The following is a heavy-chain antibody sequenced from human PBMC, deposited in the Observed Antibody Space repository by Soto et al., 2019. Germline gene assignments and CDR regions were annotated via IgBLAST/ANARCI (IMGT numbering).Heavy chain of an antibody. CDR3: AKDEISKTIRGDAFNF. CDR2: ISYDGSYQ. CDR1: GFTFSSDG. Sequence: GGSLRLSCAASGFTFSSDGMHWVRQAPGKGLEWVAVISYDGSYQYYVDSVKGRFTISRDNSKNTLYLQMNSLRAENTAVYYCAKDEISKTIRGDAFNFWGQGTMVTVSS. V-gene: IGHV3-30*18. J-gene: IGHJ3*01. D-gene: IGHD1-7*01.